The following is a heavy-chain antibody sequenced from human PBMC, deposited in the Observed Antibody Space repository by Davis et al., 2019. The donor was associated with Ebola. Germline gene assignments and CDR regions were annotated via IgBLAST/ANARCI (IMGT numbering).Heavy chain of an antibody. CDR3: AKVKYYSTWRGGFDY. D-gene: IGHD6-13*01. CDR2: INPNDGRT. CDR1: GYTFTNYY. J-gene: IGHJ4*02. Sequence: ASVKVSCKASGYTFTNYYMHWVRQAPGQGLEWMGMINPNDGRTIYAQKFQGRVTVTRDTSTTTVYMDLSSLRAEDTALYYCAKVKYYSTWRGGFDYWGQGTLVTVSS. V-gene: IGHV1-46*01.